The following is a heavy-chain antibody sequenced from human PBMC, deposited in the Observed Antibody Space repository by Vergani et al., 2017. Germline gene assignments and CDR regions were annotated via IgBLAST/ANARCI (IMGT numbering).Heavy chain of an antibody. CDR3: ARALYGPTRVVPASIPVYFDY. J-gene: IGHJ4*02. Sequence: EVQLVESGGGLVQPGGSLRLSCAASGFTFSSYWMSWVRQAPGKGLEWVANIKQDGSEKYYVDSVKGRFTISRDNAKNSLYLQMNSLRAEDTAVYYCARALYGPTRVVPASIPVYFDYWGQGTLVTVSS. CDR2: IKQDGSEK. CDR1: GFTFSSYW. D-gene: IGHD2-2*01. V-gene: IGHV3-7*01.